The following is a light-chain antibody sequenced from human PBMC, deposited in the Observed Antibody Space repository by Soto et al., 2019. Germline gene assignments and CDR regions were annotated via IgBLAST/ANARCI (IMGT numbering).Light chain of an antibody. V-gene: IGKV1-5*01. CDR2: DAS. CDR3: QQYSTFWT. J-gene: IGKJ1*01. Sequence: IQMTQSPSTLSGSVGDRVTITCRASQSISSWLAWYQQKPGKAPKLLIYDASSLESGVPSRFSGSGSGTDFTLTISSLQPDDIATYYCQQYSTFWTFGQGTKVDI. CDR1: QSISSW.